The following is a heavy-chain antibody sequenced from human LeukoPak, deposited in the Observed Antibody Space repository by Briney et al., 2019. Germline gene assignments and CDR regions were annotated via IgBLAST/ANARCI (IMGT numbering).Heavy chain of an antibody. Sequence: TSETLSLTCTVSGGSISSYYWSWIRQPPGKGLEWIGYIYYSGSTNYNPSLKSRVTISVDTSKNQFSLKLSSVTAADTAVHYCARGLLDDYWGQGTLVTVSS. CDR3: ARGLLDDY. D-gene: IGHD1-26*01. V-gene: IGHV4-59*01. J-gene: IGHJ4*02. CDR2: IYYSGST. CDR1: GGSISSYY.